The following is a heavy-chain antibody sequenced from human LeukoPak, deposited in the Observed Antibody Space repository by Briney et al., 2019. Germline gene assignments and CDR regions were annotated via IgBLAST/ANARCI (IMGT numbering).Heavy chain of an antibody. V-gene: IGHV3-9*01. CDR3: AKDIGGSGSEGWFDP. Sequence: GGSLRLSCAASGFTFDDYAMPWVRPGPGEGLGGVSGISWNSGSIGYADSVKGRFTISRDNAKNSLYLQMNSLRAEDTALYYCAKDIGGSGSEGWFDPWGQGTLVTVSP. CDR1: GFTFDDYA. CDR2: ISWNSGSI. D-gene: IGHD3-10*01. J-gene: IGHJ5*02.